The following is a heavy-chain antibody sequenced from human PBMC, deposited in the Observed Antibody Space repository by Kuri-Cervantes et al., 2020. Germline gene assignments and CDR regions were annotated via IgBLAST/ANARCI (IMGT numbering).Heavy chain of an antibody. CDR2: IYSGGST. J-gene: IGHJ4*02. V-gene: IGHV3-53*01. CDR1: GFTVSSNY. D-gene: IGHD6-19*01. Sequence: GGSLRLSCAASGFTVSSNYMSWVRQAPGTGLEWVSVIYSGGSTYYADSVKGRFTISRDNSKNTLYLQMNSLRAEDTAVYYCARDTSYSSGWFSWGQGTLVTVSS. CDR3: ARDTSYSSGWFS.